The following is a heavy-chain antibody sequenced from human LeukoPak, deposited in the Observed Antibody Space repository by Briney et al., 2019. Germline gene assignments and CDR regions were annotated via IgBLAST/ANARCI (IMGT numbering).Heavy chain of an antibody. J-gene: IGHJ3*02. CDR1: GFTFSSYS. CDR3: ARDPRVGATIVPPPDAFDI. CDR2: ISSSSSYI. V-gene: IGHV3-21*01. D-gene: IGHD1-26*01. Sequence: PGGSLRLSCAASGFTFSSYSMNWVRQAPGKGLEWVSSISSSSSYIYYADSVKGRFTISRDNAKDSLYLQMNSLRAEDTAVYYCARDPRVGATIVPPPDAFDIWGQGTMVTVSS.